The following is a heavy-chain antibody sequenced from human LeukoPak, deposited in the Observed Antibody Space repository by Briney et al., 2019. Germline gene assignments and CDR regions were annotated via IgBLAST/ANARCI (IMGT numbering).Heavy chain of an antibody. V-gene: IGHV3-7*03. CDR3: ARDGVAAGVYFDY. D-gene: IGHD6-13*01. CDR1: GFTFSSHW. J-gene: IGHJ4*02. CDR2: IKYDGTEK. Sequence: PGRSLRLSCAVSGFTFSSHWMSWVRQAPGKGLSWVANIKYDGTEKHYVDSVKGRFTISRDNAKNSLYLQMNSLRAEDTAVYYCARDGVAAGVYFDYWGQGTLVTVSS.